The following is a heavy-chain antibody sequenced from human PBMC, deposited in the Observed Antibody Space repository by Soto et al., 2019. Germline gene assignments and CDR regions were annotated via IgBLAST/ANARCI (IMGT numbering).Heavy chain of an antibody. Sequence: SETLSLTCTVSGFSISSGDCCWSWIRQPPGKGLEWIGYIYYSGSTNYNPSLKSRVTISVDTSKNQFSLKLSSVTAADTAVYYCARGSPYYDFWRGNWFDPWGQGTLVTVSS. V-gene: IGHV4-61*08. CDR3: ARGSPYYDFWRGNWFDP. J-gene: IGHJ5*02. D-gene: IGHD3-3*01. CDR2: IYYSGST. CDR1: GFSISSGDCC.